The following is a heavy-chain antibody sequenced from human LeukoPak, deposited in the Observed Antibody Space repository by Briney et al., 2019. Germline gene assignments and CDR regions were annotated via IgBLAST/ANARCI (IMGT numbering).Heavy chain of an antibody. D-gene: IGHD3-22*01. Sequence: ASVKVSCKASGYTFTSYGISWVRQAPGQGLEWMGWISAYNGNTNYAQKLQGRVTMTTDTSTSTAYMELRSLRSDDTAVYYCARDLGSGYPNSFDYWDQGTLVTVSS. V-gene: IGHV1-18*01. CDR3: ARDLGSGYPNSFDY. J-gene: IGHJ4*02. CDR2: ISAYNGNT. CDR1: GYTFTSYG.